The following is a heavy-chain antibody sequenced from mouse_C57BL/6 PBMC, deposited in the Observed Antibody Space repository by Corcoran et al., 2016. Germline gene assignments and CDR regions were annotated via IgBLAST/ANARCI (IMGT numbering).Heavy chain of an antibody. CDR1: GYTFTDYY. CDR2: INPNNGGT. Sequence: EVQLQQSGPELVKPGASVKISCEASGYTFTDYYMNWVKQSHGKSLEWIGDINPNNGGTSYNQKFKGKATLTVDKSTSTAYMELRSLTSEDSTVYYCARKGDYYGSSYWYFDVWGTGTTVTVSS. D-gene: IGHD1-1*01. J-gene: IGHJ1*03. V-gene: IGHV1-26*01. CDR3: ARKGDYYGSSYWYFDV.